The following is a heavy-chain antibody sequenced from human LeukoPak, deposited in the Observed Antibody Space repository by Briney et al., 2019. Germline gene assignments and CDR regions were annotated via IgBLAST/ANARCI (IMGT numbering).Heavy chain of an antibody. V-gene: IGHV1-24*01. CDR3: ATKPTSRYYYDSSGMGMEFDY. Sequence: ASVKVSCKVSGYTLTVLSMHWVRQAPGKGLEWMGGFDPEDGETIYAQKFQGRVTMTEDTSTDTAYMELSSLRSEDTAVYYCATKPTSRYYYDSSGMGMEFDYWGQGTLVTVSS. CDR2: FDPEDGET. D-gene: IGHD3-22*01. J-gene: IGHJ4*02. CDR1: GYTLTVLS.